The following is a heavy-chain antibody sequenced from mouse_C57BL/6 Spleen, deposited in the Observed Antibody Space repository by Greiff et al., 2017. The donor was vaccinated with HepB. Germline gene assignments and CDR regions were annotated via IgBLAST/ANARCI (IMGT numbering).Heavy chain of an antibody. V-gene: IGHV3-6*01. CDR1: GYSITSGYY. Sequence: ESGPGLVKPSQSLSLTCSVTGYSITSGYYWNWIRQFPGNKLEWMGYISYDGSNNYNPSLKNRISITRDTSKNQFFLKLNSVTTEDTATYYCARVGYGSPFDYWGQGTTLTVSS. CDR3: ARVGYGSPFDY. CDR2: ISYDGSN. J-gene: IGHJ2*01. D-gene: IGHD1-1*01.